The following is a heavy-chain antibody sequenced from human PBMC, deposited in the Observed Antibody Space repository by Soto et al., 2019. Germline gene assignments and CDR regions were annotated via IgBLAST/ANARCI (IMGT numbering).Heavy chain of an antibody. J-gene: IGHJ5*02. CDR3: ARLYYDILTGYYGFDP. D-gene: IGHD3-9*01. V-gene: IGHV4-61*01. Sequence: LSLTCTVSGGSVSSGSYYWSWIRQPPGKGLEWIGYIYYSGSTNYNPSLKSRVTISVDTSKNQFSLKLSSVTAADTAVYYCARLYYDILTGYYGFDPWGQGTQVTVSS. CDR1: GGSVSSGSYY. CDR2: IYYSGST.